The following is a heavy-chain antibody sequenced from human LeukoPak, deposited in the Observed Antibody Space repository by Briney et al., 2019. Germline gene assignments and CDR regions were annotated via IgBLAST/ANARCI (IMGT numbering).Heavy chain of an antibody. CDR1: GGTFSSYA. J-gene: IGHJ4*02. Sequence: ASVKVSCKASGGTFSSYAISWVRQAPGQGLEWMGIINPSGGSTSYAQKFQGRVTMTRDMSTSTVYMELSSLRSEDTAVYYCARDGCSGGSCYSAPDYWGQGTLVTVSS. CDR3: ARDGCSGGSCYSAPDY. V-gene: IGHV1-46*01. D-gene: IGHD2-15*01. CDR2: INPSGGST.